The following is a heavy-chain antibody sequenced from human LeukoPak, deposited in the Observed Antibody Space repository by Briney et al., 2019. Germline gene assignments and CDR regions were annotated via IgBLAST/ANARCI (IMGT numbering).Heavy chain of an antibody. Sequence: PGGSLRLSCAASGFTFSSYGMHWVRQAPGKGLEWVAFIRYDGSNKYYADSVKGRFTISRDNSKNTLYLQMNSLRAEDTAVYYCAKDPAGDKNWFDPWGQGTLVTVSS. V-gene: IGHV3-30*02. J-gene: IGHJ5*02. CDR1: GFTFSSYG. CDR2: IRYDGSNK. D-gene: IGHD3-16*01. CDR3: AKDPAGDKNWFDP.